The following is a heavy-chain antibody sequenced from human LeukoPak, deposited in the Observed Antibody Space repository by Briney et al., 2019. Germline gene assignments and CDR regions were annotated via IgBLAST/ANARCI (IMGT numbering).Heavy chain of an antibody. J-gene: IGHJ4*02. CDR3: AKGQGYCSSTSCSGSVDY. D-gene: IGHD2-2*01. Sequence: GGPLRLSCAASGFTFSSYGMHWVRQAPGKGLEWVAVISYDGSNKYYADSVKGRFTISRDNSKNTLYLQMNSLRAEDTAVYYCAKGQGYCSSTSCSGSVDYWGQGTLVTVSS. V-gene: IGHV3-30*18. CDR2: ISYDGSNK. CDR1: GFTFSSYG.